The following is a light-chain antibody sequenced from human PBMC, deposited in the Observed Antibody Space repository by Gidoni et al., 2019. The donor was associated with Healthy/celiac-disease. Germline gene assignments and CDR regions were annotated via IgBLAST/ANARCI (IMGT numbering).Light chain of an antibody. V-gene: IGKV2-28*01. CDR2: LGS. J-gene: IGKJ2*01. Sequence: DIVMTQSPLSLPVTPGEPASISCRSSQILLHSNGYNYLDWYLTKPGQSPQLLIYLGSNRASGVPDRFSGSGSGTDFTLKISRVEAEDVGVYYCMQALQTPYTFGQGTKLEIK. CDR1: QILLHSNGYNY. CDR3: MQALQTPYT.